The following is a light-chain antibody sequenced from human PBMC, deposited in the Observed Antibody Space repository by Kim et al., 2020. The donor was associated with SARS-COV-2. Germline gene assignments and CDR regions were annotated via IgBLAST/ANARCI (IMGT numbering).Light chain of an antibody. CDR2: GKN. Sequence: LGMTVRITCQRDSPRSFYASGYQQKPGQAPVRVIYGKNNRPSGIPDRFSGSSSGNTASLTITGAQAEDEADYYCNSRDSSGNPLYVFGTGTKVTVL. V-gene: IGLV3-19*01. J-gene: IGLJ1*01. CDR3: NSRDSSGNPLYV. CDR1: SPRSFY.